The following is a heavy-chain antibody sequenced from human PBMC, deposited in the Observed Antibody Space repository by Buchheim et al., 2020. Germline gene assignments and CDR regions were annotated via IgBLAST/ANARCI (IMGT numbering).Heavy chain of an antibody. D-gene: IGHD3-22*01. Sequence: QVQLVQSGAEVKKPGSSVKVSCKASGGTFSSYAISWVRQAPGQGLEWMGWINPNSGGTNYAQKFQGWVTMTRDTSISTAYMELSRLRSDDTAVYYCARGMTPNDSSGYYSTYYYYGMDVWGQGTT. CDR2: INPNSGGT. J-gene: IGHJ6*02. CDR3: ARGMTPNDSSGYYSTYYYYGMDV. V-gene: IGHV1-2*04. CDR1: GGTFSSYA.